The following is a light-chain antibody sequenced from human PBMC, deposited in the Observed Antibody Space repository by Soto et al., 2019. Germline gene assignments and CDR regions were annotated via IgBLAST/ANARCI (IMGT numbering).Light chain of an antibody. V-gene: IGKV3-20*01. CDR2: VAS. CDR3: QHYGTSPTWT. CDR1: QSVSSSY. J-gene: IGKJ1*01. Sequence: EIVLTQSPGTLSLSPGDTATLSCRASQSVSSSYLAWYQQKPGQAPRLLIYVASIRATGIPDRFSGSGSGTDYTLTINRLEPEDFVVYYCQHYGTSPTWTFGQGTKVEIK.